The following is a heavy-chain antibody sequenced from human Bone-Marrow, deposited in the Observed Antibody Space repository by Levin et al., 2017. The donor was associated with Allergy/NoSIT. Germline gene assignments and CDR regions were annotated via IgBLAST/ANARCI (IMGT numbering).Heavy chain of an antibody. Sequence: SQTLSLTCTVSGGSISSSSYYWGWIRQPPGKGLEWIGSIYYSGSTYYNPSLKSRVTISVDTSKNQFSLKLSSVTAADTAVYYCARGSSSWYGGGLLKYWGQGTLVTVSS. CDR3: ARGSSSWYGGGLLKY. D-gene: IGHD6-13*01. J-gene: IGHJ4*02. V-gene: IGHV4-39*01. CDR1: GGSISSSSYY. CDR2: IYYSGST.